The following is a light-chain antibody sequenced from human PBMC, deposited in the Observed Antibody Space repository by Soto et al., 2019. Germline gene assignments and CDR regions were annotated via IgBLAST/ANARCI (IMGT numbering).Light chain of an antibody. CDR1: QSVTDNY. CDR3: QHYGNSPT. V-gene: IGKV3-20*01. Sequence: EIVLTQSPDTLSLSPGERATLSCRASQSVTDNYLSWYQQKPGQAPRLLIYGASSRATGIPDRFSGTRSGTDFKLTIIRLEPEDFAVYYCQHYGNSPTFGQGTKVEIK. J-gene: IGKJ1*01. CDR2: GAS.